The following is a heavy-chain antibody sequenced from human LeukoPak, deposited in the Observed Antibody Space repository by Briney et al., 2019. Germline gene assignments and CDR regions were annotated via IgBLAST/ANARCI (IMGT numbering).Heavy chain of an antibody. CDR3: ARMSGNTIFYYYYMDV. V-gene: IGHV4-4*07. D-gene: IGHD3-9*01. Sequence: PSETLSLTCTVSGGSISSYYWSWIRQPAGKGLEWSGRIYTSGSTNYNPSLKSRVTMSVDTSKNQFSLKLSSVTAADTAVYYCARMSGNTIFYYYYMDVWGKGTTVTVSS. CDR2: IYTSGST. CDR1: GGSISSYY. J-gene: IGHJ6*03.